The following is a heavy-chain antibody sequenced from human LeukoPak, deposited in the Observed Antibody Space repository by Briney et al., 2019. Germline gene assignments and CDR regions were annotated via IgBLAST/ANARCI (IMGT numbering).Heavy chain of an antibody. D-gene: IGHD3-10*01. CDR2: ISYDGSNK. CDR3: AMSLWFGELGY. Sequence: GGSLRLSCAASGFTFSSYGMHWVRQAPGKGLEGVAVISYDGSNKYYADSVKGRFTISRDNSKNTLYLQMNSLRAEDTAVYYCAMSLWFGELGYWGQGTLVTVSS. CDR1: GFTFSSYG. V-gene: IGHV3-30*03. J-gene: IGHJ4*02.